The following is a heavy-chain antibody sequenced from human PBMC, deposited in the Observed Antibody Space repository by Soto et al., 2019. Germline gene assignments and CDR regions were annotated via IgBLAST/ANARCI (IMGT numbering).Heavy chain of an antibody. D-gene: IGHD2-8*01. J-gene: IGHJ4*02. Sequence: GGSLRLSCAASGFTFSGSAMHWVRQASGKGLEWVGRIRSKANSYATAYAASVKGRFTISRDDSKNTAYLQMNSLKTEDTAVYYCVPYCSDGICYNHFDFWGQGTLVTVSS. CDR1: GFTFSGSA. V-gene: IGHV3-73*01. CDR3: VPYCSDGICYNHFDF. CDR2: IRSKANSYAT.